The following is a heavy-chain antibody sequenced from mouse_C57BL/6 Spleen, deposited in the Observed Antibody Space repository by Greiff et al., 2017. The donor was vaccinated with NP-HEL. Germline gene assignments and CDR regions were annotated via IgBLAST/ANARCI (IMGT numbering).Heavy chain of an antibody. Sequence: VHVKQSGAELVRPGASVKLSCTASGFNIKDYYMHWVKQRPEQGLEWIGRIDPEDGDTEYAPKFQGKATMTADTSSNTAYLQLSSLTSEDTAVYYCTPLITTVVANLDYWGQGTTLTVSS. CDR3: TPLITTVVANLDY. CDR2: IDPEDGDT. J-gene: IGHJ2*01. V-gene: IGHV14-1*01. D-gene: IGHD1-1*01. CDR1: GFNIKDYY.